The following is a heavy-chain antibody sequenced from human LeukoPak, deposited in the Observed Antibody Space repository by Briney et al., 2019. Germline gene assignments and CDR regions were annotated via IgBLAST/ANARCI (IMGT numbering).Heavy chain of an antibody. J-gene: IGHJ4*02. V-gene: IGHV1-2*02. CDR1: GYSFIGYH. CDR2: TNPNTGGT. D-gene: IGHD5-12*01. CDR3: ASVEMATIGFEH. Sequence: ASVRVSCKASGYSFIGYHMHWVRQAPGQGLEWMGWTNPNTGGTKYAQKVQGRVTMTRDTSISTAYMELSSLRSDDTAVYFCASVEMATIGFEHWGQGTLVTVSS.